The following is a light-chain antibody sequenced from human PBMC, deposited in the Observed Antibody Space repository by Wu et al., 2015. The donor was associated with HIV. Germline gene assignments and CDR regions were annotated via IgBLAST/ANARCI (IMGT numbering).Light chain of an antibody. J-gene: IGKJ1*01. V-gene: IGKV3-20*01. CDR3: QQYGSSRT. Sequence: EGVLTQSPGTLSLSPGERATLSCRASQSVSSSYLAWYQQKPGQAPRLLIYGASSRATGIPDRFSGSGSGTDFTLTISRLEPEDFAVYYCQQYGSSRTFGQGTKVEIK. CDR2: GAS. CDR1: QSVSSSY.